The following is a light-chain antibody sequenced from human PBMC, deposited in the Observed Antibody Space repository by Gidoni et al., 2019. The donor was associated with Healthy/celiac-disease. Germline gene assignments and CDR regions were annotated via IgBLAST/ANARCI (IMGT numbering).Light chain of an antibody. CDR3: QQRSNWPPWT. J-gene: IGKJ1*01. CDR2: DAS. V-gene: IGKV3-11*01. Sequence: VLTQSPATLSLSPGERATLSCRASQSVSRYLAWYQQKPGQAPRLLIYDASNRATGIPARFSGSGSGTDFTLTISSLEPEDFAVYYCQQRSNWPPWTFGQGTKVEIK. CDR1: QSVSRY.